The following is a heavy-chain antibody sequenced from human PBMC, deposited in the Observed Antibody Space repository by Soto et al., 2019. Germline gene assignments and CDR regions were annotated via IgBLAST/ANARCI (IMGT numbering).Heavy chain of an antibody. CDR3: TNPQVYYGMDV. CDR1: GFTFSGSA. CDR2: IRSKANNYAT. Sequence: EVQLVESGGGLVQPGGSLKLSCAASGFTFSGSAVHWVRQASGKGLEWVGRIRSKANNYATAYAASVQGRFTIFRDDLKNTAYLQMNSLKTEDTAAYYCTNPQVYYGMDVWGQGTTVTVSS. V-gene: IGHV3-73*02. J-gene: IGHJ6*02.